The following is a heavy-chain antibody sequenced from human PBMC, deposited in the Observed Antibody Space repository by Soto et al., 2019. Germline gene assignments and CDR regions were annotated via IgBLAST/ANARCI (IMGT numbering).Heavy chain of an antibody. CDR3: AKGRGGSGSLTPRVDF. D-gene: IGHD3-10*01. V-gene: IGHV3-23*01. CDR2: ISGGGDTT. CDR1: GFTFNNYA. Sequence: EVQLLESGGGLVQPGGSLRLSCAASGFTFNNYAMTWVRQAPGKGLEWVSAISGGGDTTSYADSVKGRFTVSRDGSKTTLYLQMSSLRAEDTALSYCAKGRGGSGSLTPRVDFWGQGTLVTVSS. J-gene: IGHJ4*02.